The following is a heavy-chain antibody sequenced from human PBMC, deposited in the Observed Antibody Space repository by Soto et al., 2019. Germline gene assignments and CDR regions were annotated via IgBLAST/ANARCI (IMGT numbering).Heavy chain of an antibody. Sequence: PGGSLRLSCAASGFTFSSYGMHWVRQAPGKGLEWVAVIWYDGSNKYYADSVKGRFTISRDNSKSTLYLQMNSLRAEDTAVYYCARARMWQQLDPDAFDIWGQGTMVTVS. V-gene: IGHV3-33*01. CDR1: GFTFSSYG. J-gene: IGHJ3*02. CDR3: ARARMWQQLDPDAFDI. CDR2: IWYDGSNK. D-gene: IGHD6-13*01.